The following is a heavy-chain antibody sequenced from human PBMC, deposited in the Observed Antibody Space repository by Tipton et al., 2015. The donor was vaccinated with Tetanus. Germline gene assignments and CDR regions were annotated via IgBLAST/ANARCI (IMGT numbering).Heavy chain of an antibody. Sequence: SLRLSCGFTFSSYAMSWVRQAPGKGLMWVSRISWNSGSIGYADSVKGRFTISRDNAKNSLYLQMNSLRAEDTAMYYCARVPGAGVGYCSGGNCHYFDYWGQGTLVTVSS. CDR1: FTFSSYA. J-gene: IGHJ4*02. CDR2: ISWNSGSI. V-gene: IGHV3-9*01. CDR3: ARVPGAGVGYCSGGNCHYFDY. D-gene: IGHD2-15*01.